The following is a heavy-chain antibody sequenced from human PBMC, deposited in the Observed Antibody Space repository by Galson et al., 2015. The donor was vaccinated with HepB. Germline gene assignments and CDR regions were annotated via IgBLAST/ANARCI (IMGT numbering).Heavy chain of an antibody. J-gene: IGHJ4*02. CDR2: ITGTGGSP. CDR3: AKDSASAVGATAFDY. V-gene: IGHV3-23*01. CDR1: GFTFSNYA. Sequence: SLRLSCAASGFTFSNYAMSWVRQAPGKGLEWVSGITGTGGSPYYTDSVKGRFTISRDNSKNTLYLQMNSLRAEDTAIYHCAKDSASAVGATAFDYWGQGTLVTVSS. D-gene: IGHD4/OR15-4a*01.